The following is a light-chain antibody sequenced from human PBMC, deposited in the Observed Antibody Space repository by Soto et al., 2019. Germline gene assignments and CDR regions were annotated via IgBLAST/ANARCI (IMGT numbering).Light chain of an antibody. CDR2: DNS. J-gene: IGLJ3*02. CDR1: SSNFGSGFN. Sequence: QSVLTQPPSVSGAPGQRVTISCTGNSSNFGSGFNVHWYQQVPGTAPKLVIFDNSNRPSGVPDRISGSKSGTSASLAITGLQAEDEADYYCQSYDSALSTWVFGGGTKVTVL. V-gene: IGLV1-40*01. CDR3: QSYDSALSTWV.